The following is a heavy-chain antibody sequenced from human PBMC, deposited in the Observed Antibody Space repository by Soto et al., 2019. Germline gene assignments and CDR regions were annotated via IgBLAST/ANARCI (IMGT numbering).Heavy chain of an antibody. V-gene: IGHV4-59*12. D-gene: IGHD3-22*01. Sequence: SETLSLTCTVSGGSISSYYWSWIRQPPGKGLEWIGYIYYSGSTYYNPSLKSRVTISVDTSKNQFSLKLSSVTAADTAVYYCARDSKYYDSNGFYYYFHYWGQGTLVTVSS. CDR2: IYYSGST. CDR1: GGSISSYY. J-gene: IGHJ4*02. CDR3: ARDSKYYDSNGFYYYFHY.